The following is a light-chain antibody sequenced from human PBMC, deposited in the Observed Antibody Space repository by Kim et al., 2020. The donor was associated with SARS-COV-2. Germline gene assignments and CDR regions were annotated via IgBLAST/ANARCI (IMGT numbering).Light chain of an antibody. J-gene: IGLJ2*01. V-gene: IGLV3-1*01. CDR2: QDS. Sequence: VAPGQTASITCAGDKLGDKYACWYQQKPGQSPVLVIYQDSKRPSGIPERFSGSNSGNTATLTISGTQAMDEADYYCQAWDRTTVVFGGGTQLTVL. CDR1: KLGDKY. CDR3: QAWDRTTVV.